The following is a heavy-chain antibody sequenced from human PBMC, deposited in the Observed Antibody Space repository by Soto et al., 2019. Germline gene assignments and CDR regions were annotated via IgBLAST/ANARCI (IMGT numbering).Heavy chain of an antibody. D-gene: IGHD3-10*01. CDR3: ASKFRAPYYYGSGKRDV. J-gene: IGHJ6*02. Sequence: SETLSLTCAVYGGSFSGYYWSWIRQPPGKGLEWIGEINHSGSTNYNPSLKSRVTISVDTSKNQFSLKLSSVTAADTAVYYCASKFRAPYYYGSGKRDVWGQGTTVTVS. CDR1: GGSFSGYY. CDR2: INHSGST. V-gene: IGHV4-34*01.